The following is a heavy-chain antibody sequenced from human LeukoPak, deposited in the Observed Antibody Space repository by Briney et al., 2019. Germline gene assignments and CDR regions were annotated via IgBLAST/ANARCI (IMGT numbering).Heavy chain of an antibody. Sequence: GGSLRLSCAASGFTFCSYAMSWVRQAPGKGLEWVSAISGSGGSTYYADSVKGRFTISRDNSKNTLYLQMDSLRAEDTAVYYCAKDMGYCISTNCHTYDYWGQGTLVTVSS. V-gene: IGHV3-23*01. CDR3: AKDMGYCISTNCHTYDY. CDR2: ISGSGGST. J-gene: IGHJ4*02. D-gene: IGHD2-2*01. CDR1: GFTFCSYA.